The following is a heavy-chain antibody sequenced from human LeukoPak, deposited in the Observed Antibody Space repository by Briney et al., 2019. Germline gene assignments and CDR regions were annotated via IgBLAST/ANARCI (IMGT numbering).Heavy chain of an antibody. V-gene: IGHV4-39*07. CDR1: GGSISSSSYY. CDR2: IYYSGST. D-gene: IGHD5-18*01. Sequence: PSESLSLTCTVSGGSISSSSYYWGWIRQPPGKGLEWIGIIYYSGSTYYNPSLKSRVTISVDTSKNQFSLKLSSVTAADTAVYYCARGLVGDTAMRGYYYYYGMDVWGQGTTVTVSS. J-gene: IGHJ6*02. CDR3: ARGLVGDTAMRGYYYYYGMDV.